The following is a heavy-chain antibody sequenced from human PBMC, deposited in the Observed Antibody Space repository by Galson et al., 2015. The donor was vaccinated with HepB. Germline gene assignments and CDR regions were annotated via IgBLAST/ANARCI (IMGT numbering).Heavy chain of an antibody. V-gene: IGHV3-30-3*01. CDR3: ARNLWGSGVNAFDI. CDR2: ISYDGSIK. J-gene: IGHJ3*02. D-gene: IGHD2-21*01. Sequence: SLRLSCAAPGFTFSSYAMHWVRQAPGKGLEWVAVISYDGSIKYYADSVKGRFTISRDSSRNTLYLQMNSLRAEDTAVYYCARNLWGSGVNAFDIWGQGTMVTVSS. CDR1: GFTFSSYA.